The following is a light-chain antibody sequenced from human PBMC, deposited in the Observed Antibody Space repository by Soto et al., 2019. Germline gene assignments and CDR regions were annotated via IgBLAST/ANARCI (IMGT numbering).Light chain of an antibody. CDR2: EVV. J-gene: IGLJ1*01. CDR1: KSDIGVYDF. Sequence: QSVLTQPPSASGSPGQSVTISCTGTKSDIGVYDFVSWYQHHPGKAPRLIIYEVVQRPSGVPDRFSGSKSGNTASLTVSGLQAADEADYFCKSYARRNTYDFATGTKVTV. V-gene: IGLV2-8*01. CDR3: KSYARRNTYD.